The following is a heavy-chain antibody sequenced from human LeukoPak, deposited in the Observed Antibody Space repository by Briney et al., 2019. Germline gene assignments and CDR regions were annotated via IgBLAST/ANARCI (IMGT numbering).Heavy chain of an antibody. Sequence: GASVKVSCKASGYTFTCYYMHWVRQAPGQGLEWMGWINPNSGGTNYAQKFQGRVTMTRDTSLSTAYMELRRLRSDDTAVYYCARDGVCSGGSCYSEGVGDYWGQGTLVTVSS. D-gene: IGHD2-15*01. CDR1: GYTFTCYY. CDR2: INPNSGGT. CDR3: ARDGVCSGGSCYSEGVGDY. J-gene: IGHJ4*02. V-gene: IGHV1-2*02.